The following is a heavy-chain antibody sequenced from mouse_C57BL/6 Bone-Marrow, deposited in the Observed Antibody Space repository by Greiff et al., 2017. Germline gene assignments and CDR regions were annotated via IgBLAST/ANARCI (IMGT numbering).Heavy chain of an antibody. CDR2: IYPRSGNT. Sequence: QVPLQQSGAELARPGASVKLSCKASGYTITSYGISWVKQRTGQGLEWIGEIYPRSGNTYYNEKFKGKATLTADKSSSTAYMELRSLTSEDSAVYFCARGNDCYRTCAMDYWGQGTSVTVSS. J-gene: IGHJ4*01. V-gene: IGHV1-81*01. CDR3: ARGNDCYRTCAMDY. CDR1: GYTITSYG. D-gene: IGHD2-3*01.